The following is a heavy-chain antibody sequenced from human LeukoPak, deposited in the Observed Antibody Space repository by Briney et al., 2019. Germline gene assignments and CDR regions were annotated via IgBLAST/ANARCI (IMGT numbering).Heavy chain of an antibody. CDR3: ATYSNWVAGDV. V-gene: IGHV3-7*01. CDR1: GFTFGESW. J-gene: IGHJ6*02. CDR2: IKDDGSEK. D-gene: IGHD2-21*01. Sequence: PGGSLRLSCAASGFTFGESWMNWVRQPPGKGLEWVAAIKDDGSEKYHVDSVRGRFTIPRDNAKNSLYLQMNSLGVEDTAVYYCATYSNWVAGDVWGQGTTVYVSS.